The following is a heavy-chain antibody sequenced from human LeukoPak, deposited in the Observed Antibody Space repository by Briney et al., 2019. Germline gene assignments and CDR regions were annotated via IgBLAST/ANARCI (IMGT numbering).Heavy chain of an antibody. Sequence: SETLSLTCAVSGGSISSSNWWSWVRQPPGKGLEWIGYIYYSGSTNYNPSLKSRVTISVDTSKNQFSLKLSSVTAADTAVYYCARGGETYYDILTGYYSSDYFDYWGQGTLVTVSS. CDR2: IYYSGST. CDR3: ARGGETYYDILTGYYSSDYFDY. D-gene: IGHD3-9*01. CDR1: GGSISSSNW. J-gene: IGHJ4*02. V-gene: IGHV4-4*02.